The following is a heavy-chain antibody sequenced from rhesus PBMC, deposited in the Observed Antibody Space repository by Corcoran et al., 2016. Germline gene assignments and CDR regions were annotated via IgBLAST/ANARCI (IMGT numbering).Heavy chain of an antibody. D-gene: IGHD6-13*01. Sequence: QVQLQESGPGLVKPSETLSLTCAVSGGSISSNYWSWIRQAPGKGREGIGRIDGSGGSTDYNPSIKSRVIISTDTSKKQFSRKLGAVAAADTAVYYCAREDSSYLYYWGQGVLVTGSS. J-gene: IGHJ4*01. CDR2: IDGSGGST. CDR1: GGSISSNY. CDR3: AREDSSYLYY. V-gene: IGHV4-160*01.